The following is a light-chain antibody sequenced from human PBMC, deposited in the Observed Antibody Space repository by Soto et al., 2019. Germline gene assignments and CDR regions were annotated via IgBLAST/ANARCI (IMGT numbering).Light chain of an antibody. CDR2: DNT. Sequence: QPVLTQPPSVSAAPGQRVTISCSGSSSNIGNNYVSWYQHLPGTAPKLLIYDNTKRPSGIPDRFSGSKSGTSATLGITGLQTGDEAVYYCGSWDYSLSAGVFGGGTKVTVL. V-gene: IGLV1-51*01. CDR3: GSWDYSLSAGV. J-gene: IGLJ2*01. CDR1: SSNIGNNY.